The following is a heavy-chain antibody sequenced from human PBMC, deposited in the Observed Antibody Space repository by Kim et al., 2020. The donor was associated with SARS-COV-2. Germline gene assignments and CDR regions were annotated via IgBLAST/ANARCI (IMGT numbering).Heavy chain of an antibody. V-gene: IGHV6-1*01. CDR2: N. J-gene: IGHJ4*02. D-gene: IGHD6-13*01. Sequence: NEYAGSVKSRITINPATSKNPFSLQLNSVTPEDTAVYYCASSSWYSYFDYWGQGTLVTVSS. CDR3: ASSSWYSYFDY.